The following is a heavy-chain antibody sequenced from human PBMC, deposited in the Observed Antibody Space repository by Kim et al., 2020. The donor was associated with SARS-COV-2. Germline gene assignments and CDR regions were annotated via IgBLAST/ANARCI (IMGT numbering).Heavy chain of an antibody. CDR1: GGSISSYY. CDR3: ARGNILTGYYHYYYYYMDV. D-gene: IGHD3-9*01. CDR2: IYYSGST. J-gene: IGHJ6*03. V-gene: IGHV4-59*01. Sequence: SETLSLTCTVSGGSISSYYWSWIRQPPGKGLEWIGYIYYSGSTNYNPSLKSRVTISVDTSKNQFSLKLSSVTAADTAVYYCARGNILTGYYHYYYYYMDVWGKGTTVTVSS.